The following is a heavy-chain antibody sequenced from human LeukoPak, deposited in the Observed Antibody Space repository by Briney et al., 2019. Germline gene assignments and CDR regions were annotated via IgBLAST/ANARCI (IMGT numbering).Heavy chain of an antibody. D-gene: IGHD1-26*01. J-gene: IGHJ3*01. CDR2: SYSGGNA. V-gene: IGHV4-59*01. CDR3: AHSKRGGGYYINAFAV. CDR1: GASTSAYY. Sequence: KPSETLSLTCTVFGASTSAYYWSWIRQPPGKGLEWIGYSYSGGNANYNPSLKTRVTISIDTSENQFSLRLTSVTAADTAVYFCAHSKRGGGYYINAFAVWGQGTLVTISS.